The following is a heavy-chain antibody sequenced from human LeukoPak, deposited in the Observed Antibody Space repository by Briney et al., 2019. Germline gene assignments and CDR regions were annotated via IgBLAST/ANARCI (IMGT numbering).Heavy chain of an antibody. Sequence: GGSLRLSCAASGFTFSSYSMNWVRQAPGKGLEWVSSISSSSSYIYSADSVKGRFTISRDNAKNSLYLQMNSLRAEDTAVYYCARLDWSNAFDIWGQGTMVTVSS. CDR3: ARLDWSNAFDI. V-gene: IGHV3-21*01. J-gene: IGHJ3*02. D-gene: IGHD3/OR15-3a*01. CDR2: ISSSSSYI. CDR1: GFTFSSYS.